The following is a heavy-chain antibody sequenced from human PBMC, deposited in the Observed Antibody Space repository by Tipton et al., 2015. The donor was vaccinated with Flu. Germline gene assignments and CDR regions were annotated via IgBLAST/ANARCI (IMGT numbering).Heavy chain of an antibody. J-gene: IGHJ6*02. CDR2: VNSDGGST. Sequence: GSLRLSCAASGFTSKNYWMHWVRQAPGKGLVWVSRVNSDGGSTSYAGSVKGRFTISRDNAKNTLYLQMNSLGADDTALYYCARASGSGWFSYGMDVWGQGTTVTVSS. V-gene: IGHV3-74*01. CDR1: GFTSKNYW. CDR3: ARASGSGWFSYGMDV. D-gene: IGHD6-19*01.